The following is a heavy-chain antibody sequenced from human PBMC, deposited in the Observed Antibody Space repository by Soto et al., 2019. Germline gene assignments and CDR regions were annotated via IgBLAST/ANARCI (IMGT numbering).Heavy chain of an antibody. J-gene: IGHJ6*03. D-gene: IGHD4-17*01. V-gene: IGHV1-3*01. CDR2: INAGNGNT. CDR3: AREGDGDYIYYYYYMDV. CDR1: GYTFTIYA. Sequence: ASVKVACKSSGYTFTIYAMHLVLQAPGQRLEWMGWINAGNGNTKYSQKFQGRVTITRDTSASTAYMELSSLRSEDTAVYYCAREGDGDYIYYYYYMDVWGKGTTVTVSS.